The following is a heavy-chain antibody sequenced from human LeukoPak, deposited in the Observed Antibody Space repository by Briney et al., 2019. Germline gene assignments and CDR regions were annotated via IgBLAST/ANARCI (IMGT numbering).Heavy chain of an antibody. CDR3: ARRYDYGPHWYFDP. J-gene: IGHJ2*01. Sequence: AASVKVSCKTSGYTFTSYAIHWVRQAPGQRLEWMGWINAGNGNTKYSQKFQGRVTITRDTSASTAYMELSSLRSEDTAVYYCARRYDYGPHWYFDPWGRGTLVTVSS. D-gene: IGHD4/OR15-4a*01. V-gene: IGHV1-3*01. CDR1: GYTFTSYA. CDR2: INAGNGNT.